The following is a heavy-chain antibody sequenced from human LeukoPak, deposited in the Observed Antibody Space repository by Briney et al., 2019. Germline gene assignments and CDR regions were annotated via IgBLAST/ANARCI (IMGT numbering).Heavy chain of an antibody. Sequence: GSLRLSCAASGFTFSSYSMNWVRQAPGKGLEWVSYISSSSSTIYYADSVKGRFTISRDNAKNSLYLQMNSLRAEDTAVYYCARGTALGADYYDSSGFEDYWGQGTLVTVSS. CDR1: GFTFSSYS. J-gene: IGHJ4*02. D-gene: IGHD3-22*01. V-gene: IGHV3-48*04. CDR3: ARGTALGADYYDSSGFEDY. CDR2: ISSSSSTI.